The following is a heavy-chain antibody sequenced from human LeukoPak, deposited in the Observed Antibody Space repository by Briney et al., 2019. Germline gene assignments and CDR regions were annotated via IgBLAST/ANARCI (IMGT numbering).Heavy chain of an antibody. Sequence: GGSLRLSCAASGFTSDDYAMHWVRQSPGKGLQWVSLISWDGGYTHYLDSVKGRFTISRDNSKNSLYLQMNSLRPDDTALYYCAKSSTSGWYGSGDDYWGQGTLVTVSS. CDR3: AKSSTSGWYGSGDDY. D-gene: IGHD6-19*01. CDR1: GFTSDDYA. CDR2: ISWDGGYT. J-gene: IGHJ4*02. V-gene: IGHV3-43D*03.